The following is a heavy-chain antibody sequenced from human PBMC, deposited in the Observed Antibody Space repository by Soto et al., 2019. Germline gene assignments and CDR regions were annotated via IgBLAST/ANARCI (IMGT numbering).Heavy chain of an antibody. V-gene: IGHV2-5*02. D-gene: IGHD3-10*01. CDR3: AHRVLRMVFRWVTSTAIYVDF. Sequence: QITLNESGPTVVRPTETLTLTCRFSGFSLTTSGVGVGWIRQSPGKAPEWLALIYWADDKRYSASLKTRLTITKDTSKNQVVLTGSDWYPTDTATYYCAHRVLRMVFRWVTSTAIYVDFLGQGTPVACSS. CDR1: GFSLTTSGVG. CDR2: IYWADDK. J-gene: IGHJ4*02.